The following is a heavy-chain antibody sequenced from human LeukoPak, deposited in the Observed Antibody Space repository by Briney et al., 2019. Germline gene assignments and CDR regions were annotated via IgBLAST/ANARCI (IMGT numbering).Heavy chain of an antibody. D-gene: IGHD5-24*01. CDR2: ITWNSGKI. V-gene: IGHV3-9*03. Sequence: GGSLRLSCAASGFSFEDYAMHWVRQAPGKGLEWVSGITWNSGKIGYADSVKGRFTISRDNARNPLYLQMNSLRTEDMALYYCAKGAQRWLQFTAFEIGGQGTLVTVSS. CDR1: GFSFEDYA. CDR3: AKGAQRWLQFTAFEI. J-gene: IGHJ3*02.